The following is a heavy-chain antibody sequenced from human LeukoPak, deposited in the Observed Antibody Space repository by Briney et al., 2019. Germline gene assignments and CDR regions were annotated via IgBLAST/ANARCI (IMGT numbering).Heavy chain of an antibody. D-gene: IGHD2-2*01. V-gene: IGHV3-21*01. CDR2: ISSSSSYI. Sequence: PGGSLRLSCAASGFTFSSYSMNWVRQAPGKGLEWVSSISSSSSYIYYADSVKGRFTISRDNANNSLYLQMNSLRAEDTAVYYCARDRVVPAAGGSYYFDYWGQGTLVTVSS. J-gene: IGHJ4*02. CDR3: ARDRVVPAAGGSYYFDY. CDR1: GFTFSSYS.